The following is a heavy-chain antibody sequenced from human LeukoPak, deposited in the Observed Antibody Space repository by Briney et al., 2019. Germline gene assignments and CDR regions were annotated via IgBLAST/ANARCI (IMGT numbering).Heavy chain of an antibody. CDR2: ISGSGDNT. V-gene: IGHV3-23*01. Sequence: GGSLRLSCAASGFTFGSYSMSWVRQAPGKGLEWVSSISGSGDNTYYADSVKGRFTISRDNSKKTLYLQMNSLRAEDTAIYYCAKEYTGTFSPFPSYFDNWGQGTLVTVSS. CDR3: AKEYTGTFSPFPSYFDN. D-gene: IGHD1-26*01. CDR1: GFTFGSYS. J-gene: IGHJ4*02.